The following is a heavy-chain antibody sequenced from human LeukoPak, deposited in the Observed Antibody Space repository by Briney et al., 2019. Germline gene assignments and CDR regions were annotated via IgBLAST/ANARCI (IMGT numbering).Heavy chain of an antibody. D-gene: IGHD1-26*01. CDR2: IYISGST. J-gene: IGHJ4*02. V-gene: IGHV4-4*07. CDR3: ASDSGSYSPDY. CDR1: GVSISDYY. Sequence: PSETLSLTCSVSGVSISDYYWTWFRQPAGKGLEWIGRIYISGSTNYNPSLKSRVTMSVDTSKNQFSLKLSSVTAADTAVYYCASDSGSYSPDYWGQGTLVTVSS.